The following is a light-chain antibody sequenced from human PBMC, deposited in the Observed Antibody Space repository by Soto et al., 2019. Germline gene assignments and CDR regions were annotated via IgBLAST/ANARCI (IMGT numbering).Light chain of an antibody. CDR3: AAWDDSLNGLYV. CDR1: SSNTGAGYD. CDR2: NNN. Sequence: QSVLTQPPSVSGAPGQRVTISCTGSSSNTGAGYDVHWYQQLPGTAPKLLIYNNNQWPSGVPDRFSGSKSGTSASLAISGLQSEDEADYYCAAWDDSLNGLYVFGSGTKLTVL. V-gene: IGLV1-40*01. J-gene: IGLJ1*01.